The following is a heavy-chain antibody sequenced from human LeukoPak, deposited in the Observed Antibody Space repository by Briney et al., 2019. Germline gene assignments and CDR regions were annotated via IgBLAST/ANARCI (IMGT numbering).Heavy chain of an antibody. CDR3: TVPQGGIIWFDP. J-gene: IGHJ5*02. D-gene: IGHD1-14*01. V-gene: IGHV3-73*01. CDR2: IRGKGYSDPP. CDR1: GFTSSDSA. Sequence: GGSLRHSCADPGFTSSDSAIHWVRQASGKGLEWVGRIRGKGYSDPPAYAASVKGRFTVSRDDSKSTTYQQMNSLKAEGTAVYSYTVPQGGIIWFDPCVQGTLVTVSS.